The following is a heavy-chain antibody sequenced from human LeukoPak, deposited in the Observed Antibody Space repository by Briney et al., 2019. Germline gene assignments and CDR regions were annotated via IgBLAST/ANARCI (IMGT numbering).Heavy chain of an antibody. CDR1: GFTFSSYS. Sequence: PGGSLRLSCAASGFTFSSYSMNWVRQAPGKGLEWVSYISSSSSTIYYADSVKGRFTISRDNAKNSLYLQMNSLRAEDTAVYYCARVRVDYYDSRHGAFDIWGQGTMVTVSS. J-gene: IGHJ3*02. CDR3: ARVRVDYYDSRHGAFDI. CDR2: ISSSSSTI. D-gene: IGHD3-22*01. V-gene: IGHV3-48*04.